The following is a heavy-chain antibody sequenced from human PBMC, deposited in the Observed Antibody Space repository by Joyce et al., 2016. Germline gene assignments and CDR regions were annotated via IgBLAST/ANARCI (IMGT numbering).Heavy chain of an antibody. J-gene: IGHJ4*02. V-gene: IGHV3-33*01. D-gene: IGHD6-13*01. CDR3: ARDWVDSSGWYPGY. CDR2: ISHDGSNK. CDR1: GLRFTNYG. Sequence: QVHLVESGGGVIQPGRSLRLSCVASGLRFTNYGMHWVRQAPGKGLEWVALISHDGSNKYYTDSVKGRFIISRDNSKNTVYLQMGRLRVEDTAVYYCARDWVDSSGWYPGYWGQGTLVSVSS.